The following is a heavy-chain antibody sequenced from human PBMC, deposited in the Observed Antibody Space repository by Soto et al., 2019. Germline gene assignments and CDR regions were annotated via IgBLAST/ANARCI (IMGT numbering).Heavy chain of an antibody. CDR1: GFTFSSYA. Sequence: GSLRLSCAASGFTFSSYAMHWVRQAPGKGLEWVAVISYDGSNKYYADSVKGRFTISRDNSKNTLYLQMNSLRAEDTAVYYCARENDYSTFRHYYYGMDVWGQGTTVTVSS. CDR3: ARENDYSTFRHYYYGMDV. V-gene: IGHV3-30-3*01. CDR2: ISYDGSNK. J-gene: IGHJ6*02. D-gene: IGHD4-4*01.